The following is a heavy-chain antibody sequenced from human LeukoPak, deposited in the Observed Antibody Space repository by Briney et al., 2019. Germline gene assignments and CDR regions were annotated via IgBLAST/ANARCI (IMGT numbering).Heavy chain of an antibody. D-gene: IGHD1-26*01. Sequence: GGSLRLSCAASGFTFSNYGMNWIRQAPGKGLEWVSFISGGGGPAYYLDSVKGRFTISRDSSKDTLYLQMSSLRAEDTALYYCAKDFDQWEPGWFDSWGQGTLVTVSS. V-gene: IGHV3-23*01. CDR2: ISGGGGPA. CDR3: AKDFDQWEPGWFDS. CDR1: GFTFSNYG. J-gene: IGHJ5*01.